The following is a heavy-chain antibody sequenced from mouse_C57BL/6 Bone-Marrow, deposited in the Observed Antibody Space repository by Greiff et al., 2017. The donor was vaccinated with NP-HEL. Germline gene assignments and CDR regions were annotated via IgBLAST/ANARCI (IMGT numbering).Heavy chain of an antibody. CDR1: GFTFSDYY. Sequence: EVQLVESEGGLVQPGSSMKLSCTASGFTFSDYYMAWVRQVPEKGLEWVANINYDGSSTYYLDSLKSRFIISRDNAKNILYLQMSSLKSEDTATYYCARDNERYFDYWGQGTTLTVSS. V-gene: IGHV5-16*01. CDR2: INYDGSST. J-gene: IGHJ2*01. CDR3: ARDNERYFDY.